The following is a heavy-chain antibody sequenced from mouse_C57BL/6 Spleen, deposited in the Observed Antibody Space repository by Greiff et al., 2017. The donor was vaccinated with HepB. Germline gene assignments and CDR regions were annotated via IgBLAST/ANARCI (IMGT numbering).Heavy chain of an antibody. CDR2: IYPGDGDT. J-gene: IGHJ3*01. CDR3: ARGDGNYEFSWFAY. Sequence: QVQLKESGAELVKPGASVKISCKASGYAFSSYWMNWVKQRPGKGLEWIGQIYPGDGDTNYNGKFKGKATLTADTSSSTAYMQLSSLTSEDSAVYFCARGDGNYEFSWFAYWGQGTLVTVSA. V-gene: IGHV1-80*01. D-gene: IGHD2-1*01. CDR1: GYAFSSYW.